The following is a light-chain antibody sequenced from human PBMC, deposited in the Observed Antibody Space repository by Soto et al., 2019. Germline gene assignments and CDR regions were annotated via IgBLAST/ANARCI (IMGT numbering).Light chain of an antibody. CDR3: QQYDNLSPSVT. V-gene: IGKV1-33*01. Sequence: DIQMTQSPSSLSASVGDRVTITCQASHDISNFLNWYQQKPGKAPKLLIYDASKLETGVQSRFSGSGSGTDFTFTISSLQPEDIATYYCQQYDNLSPSVTFGQGTRLEIK. CDR2: DAS. J-gene: IGKJ5*01. CDR1: HDISNF.